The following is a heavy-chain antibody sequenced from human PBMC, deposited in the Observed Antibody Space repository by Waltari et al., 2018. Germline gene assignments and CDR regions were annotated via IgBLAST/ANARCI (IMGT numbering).Heavy chain of an antibody. CDR2: INPNSGGT. D-gene: IGHD3-9*01. V-gene: IGHV1-2*02. CDR3: ATIITIFNWFDP. CDR1: GYTFTGYY. Sequence: QVQLVQSGAEVKKPGASVKVSCKASGYTFTGYYMHWVRQAPGQGLEWMGWINPNSGGTNYAQKCQGRVTMTRDTSISTAYMELSRLRSDDTAVYYCATIITIFNWFDPWGQGTLVTVSS. J-gene: IGHJ5*02.